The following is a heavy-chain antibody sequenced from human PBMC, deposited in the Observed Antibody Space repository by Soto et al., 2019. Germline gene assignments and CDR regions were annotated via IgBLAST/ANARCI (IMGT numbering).Heavy chain of an antibody. J-gene: IGHJ4*02. CDR1: GFTFSSYS. CDR2: IKQDGSEQ. D-gene: IGHD3-22*01. V-gene: IGHV3-7*04. CDR3: ARTYYYDSGGFYRPFDS. Sequence: GGSLRLSCAASGFTFSSYSMNWVRQAPGKGLEWVANIKQDGSEQNYVGSVKGRFTISRDNAKNSLYLQMNSLRAEDTAVYYCARTYYYDSGGFYRPFDSWGQGTLVTVSS.